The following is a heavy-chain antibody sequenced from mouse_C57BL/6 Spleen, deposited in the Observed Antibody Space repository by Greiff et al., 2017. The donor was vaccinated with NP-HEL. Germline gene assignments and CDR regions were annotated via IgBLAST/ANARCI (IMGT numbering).Heavy chain of an antibody. Sequence: VQLQQSGPELVKPGASVKISCKASGYAFSSSWMNWVKQRPGKGLEWIGRIYPGDGDTNYNGKFKGKATLTADKSSSTAYMQLSSLTSEDSAVYFCARGDYGNYEGYFDVGGTGTTVTVSS. D-gene: IGHD2-1*01. CDR2: IYPGDGDT. CDR3: ARGDYGNYEGYFDV. J-gene: IGHJ1*03. V-gene: IGHV1-82*01. CDR1: GYAFSSSW.